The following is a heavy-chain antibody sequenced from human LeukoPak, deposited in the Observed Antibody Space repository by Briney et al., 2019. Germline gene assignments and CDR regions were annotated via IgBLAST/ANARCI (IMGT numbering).Heavy chain of an antibody. V-gene: IGHV3-48*04. D-gene: IGHD4-23*01. Sequence: GGSLRLSCAASGFTFSSYSMNWVRQAPGRGLEWVSYISSSGSTIYYADSVKGRFTLSRDNANNSVYLQMDSLRAGDTAVYYCARGARWAYYFDYWGQGSLVTVSS. CDR3: ARGARWAYYFDY. J-gene: IGHJ4*02. CDR1: GFTFSSYS. CDR2: ISSSGSTI.